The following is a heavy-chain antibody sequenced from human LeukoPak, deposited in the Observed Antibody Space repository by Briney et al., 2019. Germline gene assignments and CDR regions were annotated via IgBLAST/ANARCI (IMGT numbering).Heavy chain of an antibody. CDR1: GYTFTGYY. Sequence: ASVKVSRKASGYTFTGYYLHWVGQAPGQGGDWMGWINPNSGGKNYAQKFQGRVNMTRDTSISTAYMELSRLRSDDTAVYYCARSPSRGYSGYDLDYWGQGTLVTVSS. CDR3: ARSPSRGYSGYDLDY. V-gene: IGHV1-2*02. CDR2: INPNSGGK. J-gene: IGHJ4*02. D-gene: IGHD5-12*01.